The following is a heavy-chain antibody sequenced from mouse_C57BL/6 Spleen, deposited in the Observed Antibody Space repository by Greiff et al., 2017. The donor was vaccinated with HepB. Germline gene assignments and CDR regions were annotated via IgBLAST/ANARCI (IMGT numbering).Heavy chain of an antibody. CDR3: WGFAY. V-gene: IGHV10-1*01. J-gene: IGHJ3*01. Sequence: EVKVEESGGGLVQPKGSLKLSCAASGFSFNTYAMNWVRQTPGKGLEWVARIRSKSNNYATYYADSVKDSFTISRDDSESMLYLQMNNLKTEDIAMYYCWGFAYWGQGTLVTVSA. CDR1: GFSFNTYA. CDR2: IRSKSNNYAT.